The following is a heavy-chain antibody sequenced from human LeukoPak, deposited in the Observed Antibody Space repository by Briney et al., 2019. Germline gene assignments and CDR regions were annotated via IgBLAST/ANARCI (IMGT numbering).Heavy chain of an antibody. J-gene: IGHJ4*02. D-gene: IGHD5-18*01. CDR1: GYTFTGYY. CDR3: ARGVGYSYGRARERLFDY. CDR2: INPNSGGT. Sequence: ASVKVSCKASGYTFTGYYMHWVRQAPGQGLEWMGWINPNSGGTNYAQKFQGWVTMTRDTSISTAYMELSRLRSDDTAVYYCARGVGYSYGRARERLFDYWGQGTLVTVSS. V-gene: IGHV1-2*04.